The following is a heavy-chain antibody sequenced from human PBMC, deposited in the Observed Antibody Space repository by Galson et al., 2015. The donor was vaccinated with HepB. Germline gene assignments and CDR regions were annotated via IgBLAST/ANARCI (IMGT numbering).Heavy chain of an antibody. CDR1: GGTFSSYA. Sequence: SVKVSCKASGGTFSSYAISWVRQAPGQGLEWMGGIIPIFGTANYAQKFQGRVTITADESTSTAYMELSSLRSEDTAVYYCASPQVNHYYDSSGPWGYWGQGTLVTVSS. J-gene: IGHJ4*02. V-gene: IGHV1-69*13. D-gene: IGHD3-22*01. CDR2: IIPIFGTA. CDR3: ASPQVNHYYDSSGPWGY.